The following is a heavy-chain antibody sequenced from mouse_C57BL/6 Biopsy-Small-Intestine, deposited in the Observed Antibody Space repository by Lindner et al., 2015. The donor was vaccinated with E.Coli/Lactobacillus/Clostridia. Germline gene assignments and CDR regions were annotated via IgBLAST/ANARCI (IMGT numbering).Heavy chain of an antibody. CDR2: IYPGGGYT. CDR3: ARPRGSSYWFAY. Sequence: VQLQESGAELAKPGASVKLSCKASGYTFTSYWIGWAKQRPGHGLEWIGDIYPGGGYTNYNEKFKGKATLTADKSSSTAYMQFSSLTSEDSAIYYCARPRGSSYWFAYWGQGTLVTVSA. J-gene: IGHJ3*01. D-gene: IGHD1-1*01. V-gene: IGHV1-63*01. CDR1: GYTFTSYW.